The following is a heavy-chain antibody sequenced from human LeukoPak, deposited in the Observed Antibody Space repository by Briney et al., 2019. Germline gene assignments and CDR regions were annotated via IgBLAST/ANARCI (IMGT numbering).Heavy chain of an antibody. Sequence: PGGSLRLSCAASGFTFSSYSMNWVRQAPGKGLEWVSYISSSSTIYYADFVKGRFTISRGEPKNTLYLQMDSLRVEDTAVYYCAERSYGDYYYGMDVWGQGTTVTVSS. CDR2: ISSSSTI. D-gene: IGHD4-17*01. CDR1: GFTFSSYS. J-gene: IGHJ6*02. CDR3: AERSYGDYYYGMDV. V-gene: IGHV3-48*01.